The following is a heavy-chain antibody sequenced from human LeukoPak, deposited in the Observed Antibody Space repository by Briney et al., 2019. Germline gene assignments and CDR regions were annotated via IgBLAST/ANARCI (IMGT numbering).Heavy chain of an antibody. V-gene: IGHV3-74*01. J-gene: IGHJ6*02. CDR1: GFTFSSCW. D-gene: IGHD4-17*01. Sequence: GGSLRLSCAASGFTFSSCWMHWVRQAPGKGLVWVSRINSDGSTTSYADSVKGRFTTSRDNAKNSLYLQMNSLRAEDTAVYYCARNDYGAQTPSDVWGQGTTVTVSS. CDR3: ARNDYGAQTPSDV. CDR2: INSDGSTT.